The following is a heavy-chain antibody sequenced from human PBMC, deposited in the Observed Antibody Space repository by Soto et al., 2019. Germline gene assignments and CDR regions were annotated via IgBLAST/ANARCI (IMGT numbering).Heavy chain of an antibody. Sequence: QVQLVESGGGVVQPGRSLRLSCAASGFTFSKYAMHWVRQTPGKGLQWVAVTSYDGDNKYYADSVRGRFTISRDKSKDTLYLQMISLRVDDTATYYCARDGGSYWGQGTLVTVSS. CDR2: TSYDGDNK. CDR3: ARDGGSY. V-gene: IGHV3-30-3*01. D-gene: IGHD3-16*01. CDR1: GFTFSKYA. J-gene: IGHJ4*02.